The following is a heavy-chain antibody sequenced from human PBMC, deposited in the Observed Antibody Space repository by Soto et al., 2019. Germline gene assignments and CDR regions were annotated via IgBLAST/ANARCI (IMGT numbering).Heavy chain of an antibody. Sequence: TSETLSLTCTVSGGSISSYYWSWIRQPPGKGLDWIGYIYYSGSTNYNPSLESRVTISVDTSKNQFSLKLSSVTAADTAVYYCARDRGVGFGELFALDYWGQGTLVTAPQ. D-gene: IGHD3-10*01. CDR2: IYYSGST. J-gene: IGHJ4*02. CDR3: ARDRGVGFGELFALDY. CDR1: GGSISSYY. V-gene: IGHV4-59*01.